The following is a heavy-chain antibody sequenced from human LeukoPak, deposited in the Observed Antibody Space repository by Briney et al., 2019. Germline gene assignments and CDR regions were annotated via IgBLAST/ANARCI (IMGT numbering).Heavy chain of an antibody. CDR2: ISASGGST. V-gene: IGHV3-23*01. CDR1: GFTFSSSG. J-gene: IGHJ4*02. CDR3: AKRAPYCFDY. Sequence: QLGASLRLSCVASGFTFSSSGMSWVRQAPGEGLEWVSSISASGGSTYYADSVKGRFTISRDNAKNALYLQMHSLRAEDTALYYCAKRAPYCFDYWGQGTLVTVSS.